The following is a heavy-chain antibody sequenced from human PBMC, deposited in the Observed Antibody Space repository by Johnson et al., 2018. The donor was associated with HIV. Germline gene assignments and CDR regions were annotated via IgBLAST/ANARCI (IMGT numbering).Heavy chain of an antibody. CDR2: TRNKANSYTT. J-gene: IGHJ3*02. Sequence: VQLVEFGGVVVQPGGSLRLSCAASGFTVSGSAMHWVRQAPGKGLEWVGRTRNKANSYTTEYAASVKGRFTISRDDSKNSLYLQMNSLKTEDTAVYYCTTEGEQQRLYAGEAFDIWGQGTMVTVSS. D-gene: IGHD6-25*01. V-gene: IGHV3-72*01. CDR3: TTEGEQQRLYAGEAFDI. CDR1: GFTVSGSA.